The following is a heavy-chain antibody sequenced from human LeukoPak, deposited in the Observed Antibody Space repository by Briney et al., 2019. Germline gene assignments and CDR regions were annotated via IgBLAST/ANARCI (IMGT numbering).Heavy chain of an antibody. V-gene: IGHV1-46*01. D-gene: IGHD6-19*01. CDR2: INPSGGST. Sequence: ASVKVSCKASGYTFTGYYMHWVRQAPGQGLEWMGIINPSGGSTSYAQKFQGRVTMTRDTSTSTVYMELSSLRSEDTTVYYCARAPLRGSSGWYKGDLFDYWGQGTLVTVSS. CDR1: GYTFTGYY. J-gene: IGHJ4*02. CDR3: ARAPLRGSSGWYKGDLFDY.